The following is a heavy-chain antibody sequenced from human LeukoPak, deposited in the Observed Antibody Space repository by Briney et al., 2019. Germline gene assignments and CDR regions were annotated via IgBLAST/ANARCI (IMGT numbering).Heavy chain of an antibody. Sequence: GGSLRLSCAASGFTLGSYWMTWVRQAPGKGLEWVANIRQDGSEKYYVGSVKGRFTISRDNAQSSLFLEMNSLRPEDTAVYYRARDRLVVAAAAAYFFDYWGQGTLVTVSS. J-gene: IGHJ4*02. CDR2: IRQDGSEK. V-gene: IGHV3-7*01. CDR3: ARDRLVVAAAAAYFFDY. D-gene: IGHD2-15*01. CDR1: GFTLGSYW.